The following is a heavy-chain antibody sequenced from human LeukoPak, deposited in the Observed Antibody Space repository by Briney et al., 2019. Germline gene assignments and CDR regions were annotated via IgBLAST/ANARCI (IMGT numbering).Heavy chain of an antibody. J-gene: IGHJ4*02. D-gene: IGHD5-12*01. CDR2: IYYSGST. CDR1: GGSISSSSYY. CDR3: ASLKRGYSGYDSVSRDY. V-gene: IGHV4-39*01. Sequence: SETLSLTCTVSGGSISSSSYYWGWIRQPPGKGLEWIGSIYYSGSTYYNPFLKSRVTISVDTSKNQFSLKLSSVTAADTAVYYCASLKRGYSGYDSVSRDYWGQGTLVTVSS.